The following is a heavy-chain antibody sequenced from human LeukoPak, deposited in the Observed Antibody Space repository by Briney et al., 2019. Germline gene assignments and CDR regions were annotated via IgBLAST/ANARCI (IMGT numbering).Heavy chain of an antibody. J-gene: IGHJ4*02. D-gene: IGHD5-24*01. CDR3: ARGGSMATMDY. CDR1: GFSFSYFS. V-gene: IGHV3-48*01. Sequence: GGSLRLSCAASGFSFSYFSMHWVRQAPGKGLEWISYISSTSSTVYFADSVKGRFTISRDNAKNSAFLQMNSLRAEDTAVYYCARGGSMATMDYWGQGTLVTVSS. CDR2: ISSTSSTV.